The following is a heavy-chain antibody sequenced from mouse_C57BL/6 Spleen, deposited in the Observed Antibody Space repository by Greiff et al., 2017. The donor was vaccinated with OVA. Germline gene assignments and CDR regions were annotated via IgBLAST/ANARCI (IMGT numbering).Heavy chain of an antibody. CDR1: GFSLTSYG. J-gene: IGHJ3*01. Sequence: QVQLQQSGPGLVQPSQSLSITCTVSGFSLTSYGVHWVRQSPGKGLEWLGVIWSGGSTDYNAAFISRLSLSTDNSQCQVFFNMNSLQADDTAIYYCARNLDDYDGVPFVAYWGQGTLVTVSA. CDR2: IWSGGST. D-gene: IGHD2-4*01. V-gene: IGHV2-2*01. CDR3: ARNLDDYDGVPFVAY.